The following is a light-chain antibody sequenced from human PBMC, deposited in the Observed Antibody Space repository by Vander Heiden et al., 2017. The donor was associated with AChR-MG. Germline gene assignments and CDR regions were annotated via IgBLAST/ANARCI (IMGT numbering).Light chain of an antibody. J-gene: IGLJ3*02. CDR2: KNN. V-gene: IGLV1-44*01. CDR1: SSDIGSNT. Sequence: QSVLAQPPSASGTPGQRVTISCSGSSSDIGSNTVNWYQQFPGTAPKRLIYKNNQRPSGVPDRFSGSKSGTSASLAISGLQSEDEAEYYCAAWDDSLNGVVFGGGTKLTVL. CDR3: AAWDDSLNGVV.